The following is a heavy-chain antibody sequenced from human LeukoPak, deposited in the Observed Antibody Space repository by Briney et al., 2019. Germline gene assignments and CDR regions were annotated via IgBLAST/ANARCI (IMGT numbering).Heavy chain of an antibody. CDR3: AKVRAEVVPAAMVYGNWFDP. V-gene: IGHV3-30*18. CDR1: GFTFSSYG. J-gene: IGHJ5*02. CDR2: ISYDGSNK. D-gene: IGHD2-2*01. Sequence: GGSLRLSCAASGFTFSSYGMHWVRQAPGKGLEWVAVISYDGSNKYYADSVKGRFTISRDNSKNTLYLQMNRLRAEDTAVYYCAKVRAEVVPAAMVYGNWFDPWGQGTLVTVSS.